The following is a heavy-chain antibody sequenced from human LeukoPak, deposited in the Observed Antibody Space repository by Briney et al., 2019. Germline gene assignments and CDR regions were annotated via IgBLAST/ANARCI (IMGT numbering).Heavy chain of an antibody. CDR1: GFTFSSYW. V-gene: IGHV3-74*01. CDR3: ARERIVGGFDY. D-gene: IGHD2-21*01. CDR2: INSDGSST. J-gene: IGHJ4*02. Sequence: GRSLRLSCAASGFTFSSYWMHWVRQAPGKGLVWVSRINSDGSSTSYADSVKGRFTISRDNAKNTLYLQMNSLRAEDTAVYYCARERIVGGFDYWGQGTLVTVSS.